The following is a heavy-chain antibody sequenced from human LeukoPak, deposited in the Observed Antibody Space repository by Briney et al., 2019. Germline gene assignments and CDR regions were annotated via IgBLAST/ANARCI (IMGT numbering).Heavy chain of an antibody. CDR2: ISGSGSNT. D-gene: IGHD2-2*01. V-gene: IGHV3-23*01. J-gene: IGHJ5*02. CDR3: AKVFRCTTCYDTLWFDP. Sequence: GGSLRLSCAASGFTFSSYAMSWLRQPPGKGLEWVSYISGSGSNTYYADSVKGRLTISRDNSKNTLYLQMNTLRAEDTAVYYCAKVFRCTTCYDTLWFDPWGQGTLVTVSS. CDR1: GFTFSSYA.